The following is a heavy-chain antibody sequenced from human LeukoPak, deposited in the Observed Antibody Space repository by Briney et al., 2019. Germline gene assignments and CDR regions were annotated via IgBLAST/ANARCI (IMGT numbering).Heavy chain of an antibody. J-gene: IGHJ4*02. V-gene: IGHV1-8*02. CDR3: ARGQRVRGFGEFLYYFDY. CDR2: MNPNSGNT. D-gene: IGHD3-10*01. Sequence: GASVKVSCKASGYTFTSYDINWVRQATGQGLEWMGWMNPNSGNTGYAQKFQGRVTMTRNTSISTAYMELSSLRSEDTAVYYCARGQRVRGFGEFLYYFDYWGQGTLVTVSS. CDR1: GYTFTSYD.